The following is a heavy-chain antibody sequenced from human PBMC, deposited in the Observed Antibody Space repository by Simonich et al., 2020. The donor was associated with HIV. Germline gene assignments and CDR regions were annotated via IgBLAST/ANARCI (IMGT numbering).Heavy chain of an antibody. CDR3: ARRGSVSSGSPRYFDS. J-gene: IGHJ4*01. CDR2: IKHSGTT. Sequence: QVQLQQWGAGLLKPSETLSLTCAVYCGSFSGYYCSWSRQPPGKGLEWIGEIKHSGTTNENPSLKSRVTISVDTSKNQFSLKLSSVTAADTAVYYCARRGSVSSGSPRYFDSWGHGTLVTVSS. CDR1: CGSFSGYY. V-gene: IGHV4-34*01. D-gene: IGHD3-10*01.